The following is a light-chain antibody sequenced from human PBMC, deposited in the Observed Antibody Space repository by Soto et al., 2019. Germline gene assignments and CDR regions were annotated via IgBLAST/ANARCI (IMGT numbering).Light chain of an antibody. CDR3: AVWDGTLSHLV. J-gene: IGLJ2*01. V-gene: IGLV1-47*01. Sequence: QSVLTQPPSASATPGQSLTISCSGSSSSFERNFLYWYHRLPGMAPTLLIYRNSQRPSRVPDRFSGFKSGTSASLAITGLRSEDEADYYCAVWDGTLSHLVFGGGTKLTVL. CDR2: RNS. CDR1: SSSFERNF.